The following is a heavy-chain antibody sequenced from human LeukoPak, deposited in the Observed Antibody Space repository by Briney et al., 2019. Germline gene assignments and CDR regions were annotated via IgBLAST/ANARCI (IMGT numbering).Heavy chain of an antibody. D-gene: IGHD3-22*01. CDR3: ARAGSSGPVDDY. CDR2: IYYTGIT. CDR1: GGSINTYY. V-gene: IGHV4-59*12. Sequence: SETLSLTCTVSGGSINTYYWSWIRQPPGKGLEWIGYIYYTGITNYNPSLKSRVTMSVDTSKNQFSLKLSSVTAADTAVYYCARAGSSGPVDDYWGQGTLVTVSS. J-gene: IGHJ4*02.